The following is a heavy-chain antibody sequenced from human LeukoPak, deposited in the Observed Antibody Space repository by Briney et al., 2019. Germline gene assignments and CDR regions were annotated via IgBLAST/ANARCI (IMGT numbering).Heavy chain of an antibody. D-gene: IGHD7-27*01. CDR1: GFTFNIYA. Sequence: GGSLRLSCAASGFTFNIYAMSWVRQAPGKGLEWVSTFSGSGGSTDYADSVKGRFTISRDNAKNSLYLQMNSLRAEDTAVYYCARDVKKKLGSETFDYWGQGTLVTVSS. CDR2: FSGSGGST. V-gene: IGHV3-23*01. J-gene: IGHJ4*02. CDR3: ARDVKKKLGSETFDY.